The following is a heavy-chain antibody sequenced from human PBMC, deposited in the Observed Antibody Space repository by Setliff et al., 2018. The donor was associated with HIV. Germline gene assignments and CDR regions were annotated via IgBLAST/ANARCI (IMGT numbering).Heavy chain of an antibody. D-gene: IGHD3-10*01. J-gene: IGHJ4*02. Sequence: TLSLTCTVSGGSISSGDYYWSWIRQPPGKGLEWIGYIYYSGSTYYNPSLKSRVTISVDPSKNQILLRLSSVTAADTAVYYCARLSGGMVPNYWGQGTLVTVSS. CDR1: GGSISSGDYY. CDR3: ARLSGGMVPNY. CDR2: IYYSGST. V-gene: IGHV4-30-4*08.